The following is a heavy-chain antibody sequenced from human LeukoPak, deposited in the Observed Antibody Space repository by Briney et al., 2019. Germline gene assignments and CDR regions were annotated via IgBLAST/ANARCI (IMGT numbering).Heavy chain of an antibody. J-gene: IGHJ3*02. CDR3: ARGHGDYDDAFDI. Sequence: SGGSLRLSCAASGFTFSDYYMSWIRQAPGKGLEWVSYISSSGSTIYYADSVKGRFTISRDNAKNSLYLQMNSLRAKDTAVYYCARGHGDYDDAFDIWGQGTMVTVSS. CDR1: GFTFSDYY. V-gene: IGHV3-11*01. D-gene: IGHD4-17*01. CDR2: ISSSGSTI.